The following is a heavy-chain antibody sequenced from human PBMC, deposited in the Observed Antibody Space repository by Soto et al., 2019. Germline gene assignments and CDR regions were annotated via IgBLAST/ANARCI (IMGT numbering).Heavy chain of an antibody. CDR3: ARGYYSYDGYWYFDL. Sequence: GGSLRLSCAASGFTFSSYAMHWVRQAPGKGLEYVSAISSNGGSTYYADSVKGRFTISRDNAKNSLYLQMNGLRAEDTAVYYCARGYYSYDGYWYFDLWGRGTLVTVSS. J-gene: IGHJ2*01. CDR2: ISSNGGST. D-gene: IGHD5-18*01. V-gene: IGHV3-64*02. CDR1: GFTFSSYA.